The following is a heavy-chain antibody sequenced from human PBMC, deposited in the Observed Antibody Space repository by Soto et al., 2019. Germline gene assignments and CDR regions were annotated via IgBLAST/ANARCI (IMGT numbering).Heavy chain of an antibody. CDR3: ARDREGVGAGLF. V-gene: IGHV3-21*01. CDR2: ISNSSGYI. CDR1: GFTFSSYS. D-gene: IGHD1-26*01. J-gene: IGHJ3*01. Sequence: EVQLVESGGGLVKPGGSLRLSCAASGFTFSSYSMNWVRQAPGKGLEWVSSISNSSGYIYYADSVKGRFTISRDNAKNSLYLQMNSLRAEDTAVYYCARDREGVGAGLFWGQGTLVTVSS.